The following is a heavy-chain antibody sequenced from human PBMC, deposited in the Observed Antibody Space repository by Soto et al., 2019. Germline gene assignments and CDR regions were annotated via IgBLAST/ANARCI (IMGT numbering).Heavy chain of an antibody. CDR2: IYYSGST. J-gene: IGHJ6*03. Sequence: SETLSLTCTGSGGSISSYYWSWIRQPPGKGLEWIGYIYYSGSTNYNPSLKSRVTISVDTSKNQFSLKLSSVTAADTAVYSCARLGTYYYYMDVWGKGTTVTVSS. D-gene: IGHD7-27*01. V-gene: IGHV4-59*08. CDR1: GGSISSYY. CDR3: ARLGTYYYYMDV.